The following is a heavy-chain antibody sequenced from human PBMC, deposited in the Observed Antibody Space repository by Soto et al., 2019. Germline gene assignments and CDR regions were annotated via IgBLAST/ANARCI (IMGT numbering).Heavy chain of an antibody. CDR3: GRREGLATISYYFDY. J-gene: IGHJ4*02. D-gene: IGHD3-16*02. V-gene: IGHV4-31*03. CDR1: GGSISSGGYY. CDR2: IYYSGST. Sequence: SETLSLTCTVSGGSISSGGYYWSWIRQHPGKGLEWIGYIYYSGSTYYNPSLKSRVTISVDTSKNQFSLKLMSLPAADPAVYYCGRREGLATISYYFDYWGKVGLVTV.